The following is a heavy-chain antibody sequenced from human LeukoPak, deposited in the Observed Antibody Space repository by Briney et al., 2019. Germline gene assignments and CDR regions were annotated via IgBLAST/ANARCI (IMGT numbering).Heavy chain of an antibody. Sequence: GASVKVSCKASGYTFTSYGISWVRQAPGQGLEWMGWISAYNGNTNYAQKLQGRVTTTTDTSTSTAYMELRSLRSDDTAVYYCARDNSGSYYYYYYMDVWGKGTTVTISS. CDR2: ISAYNGNT. D-gene: IGHD1-26*01. J-gene: IGHJ6*03. CDR3: ARDNSGSYYYYYYMDV. CDR1: GYTFTSYG. V-gene: IGHV1-18*01.